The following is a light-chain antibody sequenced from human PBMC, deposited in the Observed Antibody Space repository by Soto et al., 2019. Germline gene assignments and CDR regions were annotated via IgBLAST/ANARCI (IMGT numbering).Light chain of an antibody. J-gene: IGKJ5*01. CDR3: QQYDNWPPIT. V-gene: IGKV3-15*01. CDR1: QSVSSN. CDR2: GAS. Sequence: EVVMTPSPATLSVSPGERATLSFRASQSVSSNLAWYQQKHGQAPRLLIYGASTRATGIPARFSGSGSGTEFTLTISSLQSEDFAVYYCQQYDNWPPITFGQGTRLEI.